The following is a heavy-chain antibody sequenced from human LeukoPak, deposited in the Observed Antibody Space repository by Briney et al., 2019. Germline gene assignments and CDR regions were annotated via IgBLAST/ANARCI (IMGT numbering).Heavy chain of an antibody. J-gene: IGHJ4*02. V-gene: IGHV4-59*12. D-gene: IGHD4-11*01. CDR3: ARDGGGTTSGLDY. CDR1: GDSIITYY. CDR2: MYYSGST. Sequence: SETLSLTCTVSGDSIITYYWSWIRQPPGKGLEWIGYMYYSGSTNYNPSLKSRVTISVDKSRNQFSLKLSSVTAADTAVYYCARDGGGTTSGLDYWGQGTLVTVSS.